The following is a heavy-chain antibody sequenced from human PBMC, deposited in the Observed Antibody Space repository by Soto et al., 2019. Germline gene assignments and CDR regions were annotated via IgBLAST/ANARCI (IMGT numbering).Heavy chain of an antibody. CDR1: GVTFSSYA. CDR3: ASATVTISGGFGDAFDI. V-gene: IGHV1-69*13. D-gene: IGHD4-17*01. CDR2: IIPIFGTA. J-gene: IGHJ3*02. Sequence: SVKVSCKASGVTFSSYAISWVRQAPGQGLEWMGGIIPIFGTANYAQKFQGRVTITADESTSTAYMELSSLRSEDTAVYYCASATVTISGGFGDAFDIWGQGTMVTVSS.